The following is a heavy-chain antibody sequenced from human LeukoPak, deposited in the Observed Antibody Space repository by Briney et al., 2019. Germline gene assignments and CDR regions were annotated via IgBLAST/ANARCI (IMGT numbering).Heavy chain of an antibody. CDR3: ARDGEPRYWGSGYYYGMDV. J-gene: IGHJ6*02. V-gene: IGHV3-23*01. D-gene: IGHD7-27*01. CDR2: INGSASRT. CDR1: GFTFSTYA. Sequence: GGSLRLSCAASGFTFSTYAMNWVRQAPGKGLEWVSSINGSASRTYYGDSVKGRFTISRDNSKNTLSLQMNSLRVDDTAVYYCARDGEPRYWGSGYYYGMDVWGQGTTVSVSS.